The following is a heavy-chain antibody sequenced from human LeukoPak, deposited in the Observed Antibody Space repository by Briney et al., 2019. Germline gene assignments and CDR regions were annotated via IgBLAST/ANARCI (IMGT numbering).Heavy chain of an antibody. Sequence: SETLSLTCTVSSASFSSYYWSWIRQPPGKGLEWIGYSRNSGFTKYNASLKSRVTISIDTSQNQFSLKLTSGTAADTAVYYCARHGQQLENNAFDMWGQGTMVTVSS. V-gene: IGHV4-59*08. CDR1: SASFSSYY. J-gene: IGHJ3*02. D-gene: IGHD6-13*01. CDR3: ARHGQQLENNAFDM. CDR2: SRNSGFT.